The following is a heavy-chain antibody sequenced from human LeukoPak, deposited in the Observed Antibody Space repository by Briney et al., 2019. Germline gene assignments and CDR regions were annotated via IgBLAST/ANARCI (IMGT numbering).Heavy chain of an antibody. CDR3: ARGSKIEMATRDY. J-gene: IGHJ4*02. Sequence: GGSLRPSCAASGFTFSSYSMNWVRQAPGKGLEGVSSISSSSSYIYYADSVKGRFTISRDNAKNSLYLQMNSLRAEDTAVYYCARGSKIEMATRDYWGQGTLVTVSS. CDR2: ISSSSSYI. CDR1: GFTFSSYS. D-gene: IGHD5-24*01. V-gene: IGHV3-21*01.